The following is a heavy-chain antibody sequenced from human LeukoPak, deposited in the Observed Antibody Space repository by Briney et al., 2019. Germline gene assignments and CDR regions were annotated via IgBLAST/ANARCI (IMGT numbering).Heavy chain of an antibody. J-gene: IGHJ4*02. CDR1: GFTFSSYS. Sequence: TGGSLRLSCAASGFTFSSYSMNWDRQAPGKGLEWVSYISSSSSTIYYADSVKGRFTISRDNAKNSLYLQMNSLRAEDTAVYYCARVLSLGITMVRGVIMGFDYWGQGTLVTVSS. V-gene: IGHV3-48*04. CDR3: ARVLSLGITMVRGVIMGFDY. CDR2: ISSSSSTI. D-gene: IGHD3-10*01.